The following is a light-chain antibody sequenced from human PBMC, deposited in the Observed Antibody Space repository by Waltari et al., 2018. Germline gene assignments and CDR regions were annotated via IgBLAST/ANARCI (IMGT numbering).Light chain of an antibody. J-gene: IGLJ2*01. CDR1: SSHIPY. Sequence: QSALTQPPSASRSLGQSVTISCTGLSSHIPYVSWFQHHPDKAPNAILYEADKRPPGVSGRFSGSRAGATAYLTVSGLRGDDEADYYCASYAAGDNFLFGGGTKVTVL. CDR3: ASYAAGDNFL. V-gene: IGLV2-8*01. CDR2: EAD.